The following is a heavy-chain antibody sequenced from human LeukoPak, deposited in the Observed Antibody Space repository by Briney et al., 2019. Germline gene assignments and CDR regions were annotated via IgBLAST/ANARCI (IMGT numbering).Heavy chain of an antibody. D-gene: IGHD5-24*01. CDR1: GLTFSSYS. J-gene: IGHJ5*02. V-gene: IGHV3-21*01. CDR2: ISSSSSYI. CDR3: ARDRGPPWFDP. Sequence: GGSPRLSCAASGLTFSSYSMNWVRQAPGKGLEWVSSISSSSSYIYYADSVKGRFTISRDNAKNSLYLQMNSLRAEDTAVYYCARDRGPPWFDPWGQGTLVTVSS.